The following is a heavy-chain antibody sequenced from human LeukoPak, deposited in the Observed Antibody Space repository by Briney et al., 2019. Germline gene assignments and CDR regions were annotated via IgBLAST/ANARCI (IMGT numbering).Heavy chain of an antibody. CDR2: INHSGST. CDR1: GGSFSGCY. D-gene: IGHD6-19*01. Sequence: PSETLSLTCAVYGGSFSGCYWSWIRQPPGKGQEWIGEINHSGSTNYNPSLKSRVTISVDTSKNQFSLKLSSVTAADTAVYYCARGGIAVAGSANFDYWGQGTLVTVSS. V-gene: IGHV4-34*01. J-gene: IGHJ4*02. CDR3: ARGGIAVAGSANFDY.